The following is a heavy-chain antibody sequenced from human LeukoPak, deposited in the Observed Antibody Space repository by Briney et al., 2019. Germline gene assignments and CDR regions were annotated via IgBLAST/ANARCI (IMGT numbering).Heavy chain of an antibody. CDR2: IYPGDSDT. J-gene: IGHJ4*02. Sequence: GESLKISCRASGYNFNSYWIGWVRQMPGKGLEWMGIIYPGDSDTRYSPSFQGQVTISADRSINTAYLQWASLKASDTGIYYCARQASGSYPYWGQGTLVTVSS. CDR3: ARQASGSYPY. D-gene: IGHD1-26*01. CDR1: GYNFNSYW. V-gene: IGHV5-51*01.